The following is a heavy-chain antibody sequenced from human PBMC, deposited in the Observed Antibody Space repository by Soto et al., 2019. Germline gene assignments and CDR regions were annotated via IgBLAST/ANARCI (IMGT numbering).Heavy chain of an antibody. D-gene: IGHD1-1*01. J-gene: IGHJ4*02. V-gene: IGHV3-33*01. CDR3: ARGTAALDY. Sequence: QVQLVESGGGVVQPGMSLRLSCAASGFTFSSYGMHGVRQAPGKGLEWVAVIWYDGSNKYYADSVKGRFTISRDNSKNTLYLQMNSLRAEDTAVYYCARGTAALDYWGQGTLVTVSS. CDR1: GFTFSSYG. CDR2: IWYDGSNK.